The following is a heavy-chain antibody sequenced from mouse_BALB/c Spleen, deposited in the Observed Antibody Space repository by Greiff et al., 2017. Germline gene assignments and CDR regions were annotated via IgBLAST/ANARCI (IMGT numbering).Heavy chain of an antibody. V-gene: IGHV5-17*02. J-gene: IGHJ4*01. Sequence: DVMLVESGGGLVQPGGSRKLSCAASGFTFSSFGMHWVRQAPEKGLEWVAYISSGSSTIYYADTVKGRFTISRDNPKNTLFLQMTSLRSGDTAMYYCARSRDYRPYAMDYWGQGTSVTVSS. CDR2: ISSGSSTI. CDR3: ARSRDYRPYAMDY. CDR1: GFTFSSFG. D-gene: IGHD2-14*01.